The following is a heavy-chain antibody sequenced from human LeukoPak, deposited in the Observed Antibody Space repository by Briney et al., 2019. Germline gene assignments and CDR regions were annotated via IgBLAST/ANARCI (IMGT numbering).Heavy chain of an antibody. CDR1: GFIFNNFA. D-gene: IGHD3-9*01. CDR3: AREPGPDNLTYYYGMDV. CDR2: TSYDGSNK. Sequence: GGPLRLSGAASGFIFNNFAMHWVGQAPGKGLEWVAVTSYDGSNKYYADSVKGRFTISRDNSKNTLYLQMSSLRTEDTAVYYCAREPGPDNLTYYYGMDVWGQGTTVTVSS. V-gene: IGHV3-30-3*01. J-gene: IGHJ6*02.